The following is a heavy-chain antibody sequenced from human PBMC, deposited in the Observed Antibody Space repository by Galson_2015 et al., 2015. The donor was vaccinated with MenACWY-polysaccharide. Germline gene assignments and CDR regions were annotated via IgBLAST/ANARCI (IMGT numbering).Heavy chain of an antibody. CDR3: ARDVETKGGRTDY. Sequence: SLRLSCAASGFTFTSYSMNWVRQAPGKGLEWVAYISTTGSNIYYADSVKGRFTISRDNARKSLYLQMSSLGDEDTAVYYCARDVETKGGRTDYWGQGTLVIVSS. D-gene: IGHD1-1*01. CDR2: ISTTGSNI. V-gene: IGHV3-48*02. CDR1: GFTFTSYS. J-gene: IGHJ4*02.